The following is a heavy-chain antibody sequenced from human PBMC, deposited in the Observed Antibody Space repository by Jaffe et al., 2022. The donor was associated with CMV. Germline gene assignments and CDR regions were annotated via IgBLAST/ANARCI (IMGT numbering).Heavy chain of an antibody. CDR1: GGTFSSYA. Sequence: QVQLVQSGAEVKKPGSSVKVSCKASGGTFSSYAISWVRQAPGQGLEWMGGIIPIFGTANYAQKFQGRVTITADESTSTAYMELSSLRSEDTAVYYCATPNGVGVVAARVDWYYYGMDVWGQGTTVTVSS. V-gene: IGHV1-69*01. J-gene: IGHJ6*02. CDR3: ATPNGVGVVAARVDWYYYGMDV. CDR2: IIPIFGTA. D-gene: IGHD2-15*01.